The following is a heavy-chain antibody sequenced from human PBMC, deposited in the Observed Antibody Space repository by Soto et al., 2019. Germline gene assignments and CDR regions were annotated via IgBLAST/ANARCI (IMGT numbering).Heavy chain of an antibody. Sequence: QLKLQESGPGLVKPSETLSLTCTVSGGSISSSSYYWGWIRQPPGKGLEWIGSIYYSGSTYYNPALRRGGKISVDTSRNQFSLKLSSVTAADAAVDYCARKLGALVEVRENWYFDLWGCGTLVTV. V-gene: IGHV4-39*01. CDR2: IYYSGST. J-gene: IGHJ2*01. CDR3: ARKLGALVEVRENWYFDL. CDR1: GGSISSSSYY. D-gene: IGHD3-10*01.